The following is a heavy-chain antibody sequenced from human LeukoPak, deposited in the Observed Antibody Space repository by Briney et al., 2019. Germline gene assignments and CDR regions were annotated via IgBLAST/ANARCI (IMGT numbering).Heavy chain of an antibody. CDR1: GYTFTGYY. J-gene: IGHJ4*02. Sequence: ASVKVSCKASGYTFTGYYMHWVRQAPGQGLEWMGWINPNSGGTNYAQKFQGRVTMTRDTSISTAYMELSRLRSDDTAVYYCARRVYYYDSSARFDYWGQGTLVTVSS. V-gene: IGHV1-2*02. D-gene: IGHD3-22*01. CDR3: ARRVYYYDSSARFDY. CDR2: INPNSGGT.